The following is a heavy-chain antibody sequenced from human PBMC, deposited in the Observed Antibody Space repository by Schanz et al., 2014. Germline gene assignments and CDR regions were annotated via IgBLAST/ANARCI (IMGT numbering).Heavy chain of an antibody. CDR3: ARSNYYDNSDYYNSFDY. V-gene: IGHV1-69*02. CDR1: GGTFSRLT. D-gene: IGHD3-22*01. CDR2: VIPILGVT. J-gene: IGHJ4*02. Sequence: QVQLVQSGADVKKPGSSVRVSCKASGGTFSRLTFSWVRQAPGQGLEWMGRVIPILGVTHYAQKFQGRVTITADKSTTTAYMDLSSLRPEDTAVYYCARSNYYDNSDYYNSFDYWGQGTLVTVSS.